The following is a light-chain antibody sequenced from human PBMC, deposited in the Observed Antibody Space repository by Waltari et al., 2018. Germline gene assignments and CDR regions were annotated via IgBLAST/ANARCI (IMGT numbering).Light chain of an antibody. CDR1: QNINSH. CDR2: EAS. CDR3: QQRDHWPPGAT. J-gene: IGKJ3*01. V-gene: IGKV3-11*01. Sequence: EIVLTQSPGTLSLSPGERATLSCRASQNINSHLAWYQPRLGQAPRLLLDEASRRAPGIPARFSGSGSGTDFTLTITSLEPEDFAVYYCQQRDHWPPGATFGPGTKVDIK.